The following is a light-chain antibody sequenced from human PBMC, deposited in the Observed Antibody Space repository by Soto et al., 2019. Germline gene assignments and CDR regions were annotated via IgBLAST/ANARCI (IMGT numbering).Light chain of an antibody. J-gene: IGKJ1*01. CDR1: QSVSSSN. CDR2: GAS. CDR3: QQYGSTPRGT. V-gene: IGKV3-20*01. Sequence: ELGLSMSLGHLSLSPGEIATFVGRAIQSVSSSNLAWYQQKPGQAPRQLIYGASSRATCSPERLSGSGSGRDYTLTISRLEPEDFAVYYCQQYGSTPRGTFGQGTKVDIK.